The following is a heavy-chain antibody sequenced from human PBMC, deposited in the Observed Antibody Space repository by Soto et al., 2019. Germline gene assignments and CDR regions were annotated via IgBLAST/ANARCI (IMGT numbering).Heavy chain of an antibody. J-gene: IGHJ6*02. Sequence: SVKVSCKAYGYRFSSYGVHWLRQAPGQRLEWMGWIDVSSGNTNYAQKFQERVTMTRDTSTSTAYMELSSLRSEDTAVYYCAALEVGYLFMDVWGQGTTVTVSS. CDR2: IDVSSGNT. D-gene: IGHD6-25*01. V-gene: IGHV1-58*01. CDR1: GYRFSSYG. CDR3: AALEVGYLFMDV.